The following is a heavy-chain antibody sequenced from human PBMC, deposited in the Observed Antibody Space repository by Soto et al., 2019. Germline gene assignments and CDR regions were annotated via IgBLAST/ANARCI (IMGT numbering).Heavy chain of an antibody. D-gene: IGHD1-26*01. J-gene: IGHJ4*02. Sequence: GSLRLSFAASGFTVSSYSMNWVRQAPGKGLEWVSSISSSSSYIYYADSVKGRFTISRDNAKNSLYLQMSSLRAEDTAVYYCARGTPLYSGSSEPDCWGQGTLVTVSS. V-gene: IGHV3-21*01. CDR1: GFTVSSYS. CDR3: ARGTPLYSGSSEPDC. CDR2: ISSSSSYI.